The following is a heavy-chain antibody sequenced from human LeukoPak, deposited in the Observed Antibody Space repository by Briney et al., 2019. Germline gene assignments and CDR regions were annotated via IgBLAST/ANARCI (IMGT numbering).Heavy chain of an antibody. J-gene: IGHJ6*03. V-gene: IGHV3-23*01. Sequence: PGGSLRLSCAASGFTFSSYGMSWVRQAPGKGLEWVSAISGSGGSTYYADSVKGRFTISRDNSKNTLYLQMNSLRAEDTAVYYCAKGPVFSLAYYYYMDVWGKGTTVTISS. CDR3: AKGPVFSLAYYYYMDV. CDR2: ISGSGGST. D-gene: IGHD3-3*02. CDR1: GFTFSSYG.